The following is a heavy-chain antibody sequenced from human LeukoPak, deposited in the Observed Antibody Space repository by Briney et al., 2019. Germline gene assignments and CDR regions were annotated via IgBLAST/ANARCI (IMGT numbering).Heavy chain of an antibody. V-gene: IGHV1-46*01. J-gene: IGHJ6*03. CDR2: INPNGGCT. D-gene: IGHD3-10*02. CDR3: ARGRSVRGVIGEDYYDYFMDV. CDR1: GYTFTSYY. Sequence: ASVKVSCKESGYTFTSYYMHWVRQAPGQGLVWMGIINPNGGCTSYAQKFQGRVTMTWDASSSTAYMVLSSLRSDDTAVYCCARGRSVRGVIGEDYYDYFMDVGGKGTTVTISS.